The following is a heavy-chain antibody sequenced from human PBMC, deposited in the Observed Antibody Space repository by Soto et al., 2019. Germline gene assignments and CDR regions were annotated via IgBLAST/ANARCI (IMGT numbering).Heavy chain of an antibody. V-gene: IGHV4-59*01. CDR1: GGSISGSY. J-gene: IGHJ6*02. CDR2: VYYTGST. D-gene: IGHD5-12*01. CDR3: ARERGYSYGYGMDV. Sequence: KPSETLSLTCSVSGGSISGSYWSWIRQSPGKGLEWLGYVYYTGSTNYSPSLRSRVSISVDASKNEFSLRLSSATAADTAVYYCARERGYSYGYGMDVWGQGTTVTVSS.